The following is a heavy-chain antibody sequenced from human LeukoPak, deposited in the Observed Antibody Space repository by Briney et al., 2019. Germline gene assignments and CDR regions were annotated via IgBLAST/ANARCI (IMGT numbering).Heavy chain of an antibody. Sequence: GGSLRLSCAASGFTFNNYIMNWVRQAPGKGLEWVSSISGSSSYIYYADSVKGRFTISRDNAKNSLYLQMNSLRAEDTAVYYCARVNSGGQQLVFHYWGQGTLVTVSS. CDR1: GFTFNNYI. CDR3: ARVNSGGQQLVFHY. J-gene: IGHJ4*02. V-gene: IGHV3-21*01. CDR2: ISGSSSYI. D-gene: IGHD6-13*01.